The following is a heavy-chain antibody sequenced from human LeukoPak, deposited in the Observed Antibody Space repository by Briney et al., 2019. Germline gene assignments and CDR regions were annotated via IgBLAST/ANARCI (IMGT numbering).Heavy chain of an antibody. Sequence: ASQTLSLTCTVSGGSISSGGYYWGWIRQHPGKGLEWIGYIYYSGSTYYNPSLKSRVTISVDTSKNQFSLKLSSVTAADTAVYYCASCSGSTSWGFDYWGQGPLVTVSS. CDR3: ASCSGSTSWGFDY. V-gene: IGHV4-31*03. D-gene: IGHD2-2*01. CDR1: GGSISSGGYY. CDR2: IYYSGST. J-gene: IGHJ4*02.